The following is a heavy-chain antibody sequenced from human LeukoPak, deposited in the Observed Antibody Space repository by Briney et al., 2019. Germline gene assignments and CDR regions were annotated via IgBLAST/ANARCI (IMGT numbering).Heavy chain of an antibody. V-gene: IGHV4-34*01. D-gene: IGHD3-10*01. CDR1: GGSFSGYY. CDR2: INHSGST. J-gene: IGHJ4*02. CDR3: ARRTYYYGSGSYSPPRY. Sequence: SETLSLTCAVYGGSFSGYYCSWIRQPPGKGLEWIGEINHSGSTNYNPSLKSRVTISVDTSKNQFSLKLSSVSAADTAVYYCARRTYYYGSGSYSPPRYWGQGTLVTVSS.